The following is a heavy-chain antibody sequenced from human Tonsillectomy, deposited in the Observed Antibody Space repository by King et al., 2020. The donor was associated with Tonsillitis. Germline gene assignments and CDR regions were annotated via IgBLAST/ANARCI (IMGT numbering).Heavy chain of an antibody. CDR2: IKQDGSQK. J-gene: IGHJ4*02. CDR3: ARDLYSGSYYDDY. CDR1: GFTLSSYW. Sequence: EVQLVESGGNSVQPGGSLRLSCVASGFTLSSYWMSWVRQAPGKGLEWVANIKQDGSQKNYVDSVKGRFTISRDDAKNSLYLQMNSLRVEDTALYYCARDLYSGSYYDDYWGQGTLVTVSS. D-gene: IGHD1-26*01. V-gene: IGHV3-7*01.